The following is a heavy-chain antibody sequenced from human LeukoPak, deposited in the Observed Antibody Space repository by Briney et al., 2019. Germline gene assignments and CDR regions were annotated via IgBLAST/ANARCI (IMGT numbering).Heavy chain of an antibody. V-gene: IGHV1-69*05. CDR1: GGTFSSSA. J-gene: IGHJ4*02. Sequence: GASAKVSCKASGGTFSSSAISWVRQAPGQGLEWMGGIIPIFGTANYAQKFQGRVTITTDESTSTAYMELSSLRSEDTAVYYCARVSSGGLGSYFDYWGQGTLVTVSS. CDR3: ARVSSGGLGSYFDY. CDR2: IIPIFGTA. D-gene: IGHD1-14*01.